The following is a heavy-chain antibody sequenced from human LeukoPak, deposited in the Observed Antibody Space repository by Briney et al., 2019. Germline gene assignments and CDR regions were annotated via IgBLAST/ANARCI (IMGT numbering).Heavy chain of an antibody. CDR3: AREPGGAGYSGYDPFDY. J-gene: IGHJ4*02. CDR1: GDSVSRTDAG. V-gene: IGHV6-1*01. Sequence: SQTLSLTCAISGDSVSRTDAGWNWIRQSPSRGLEWLGMTYYRSKWYNDYAVSVESRITINPDTSKNQFSLQLNSVTPEDTAVYYCAREPGGAGYSGYDPFDYWGQGTLVTVSS. CDR2: TYYRSKWYN. D-gene: IGHD5-12*01.